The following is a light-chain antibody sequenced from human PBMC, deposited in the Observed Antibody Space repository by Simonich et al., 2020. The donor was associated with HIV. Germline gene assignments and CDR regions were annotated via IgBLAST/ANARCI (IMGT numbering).Light chain of an antibody. CDR1: SSDVGGHNY. J-gene: IGLJ3*02. CDR3: CSYAGSYTWV. CDR2: DVS. V-gene: IGLV2-11*01. Sequence: QSALTQPRSVSGSPGQSVTISCTGTSSDVGGHNYVSWYQQHPGKAPNLMIYDVSKGPSGVPDRFSGAKAGNTASLTISGLQAEDEADYYCCSYAGSYTWVFGGGTKLTVL.